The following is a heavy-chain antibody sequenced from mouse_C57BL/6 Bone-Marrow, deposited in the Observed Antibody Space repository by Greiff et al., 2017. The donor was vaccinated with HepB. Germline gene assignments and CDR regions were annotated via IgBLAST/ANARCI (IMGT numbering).Heavy chain of an antibody. CDR1: GFTFSSYG. CDR3: ARRDYGSSPYWYFDV. D-gene: IGHD1-1*01. J-gene: IGHJ1*03. CDR2: ISSGGSYT. Sequence: EVKVVESGGDLVKPGGSLKLSCAASGFTFSSYGMSWVRQTPDKRLEWVATISSGGSYTYYPDSVKGRFTISRDNAKNTLYLQMSSLKSEDTAMYYGARRDYGSSPYWYFDVWGTGTTVTVSS. V-gene: IGHV5-6*01.